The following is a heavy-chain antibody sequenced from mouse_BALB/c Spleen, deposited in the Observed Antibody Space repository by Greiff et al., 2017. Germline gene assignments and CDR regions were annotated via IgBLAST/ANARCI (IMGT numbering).Heavy chain of an antibody. CDR1: GFSLTSYG. Sequence: VKLVESGPGLVAPSQSLSITCTVSGFSLTSYGVHWVRQPPGKGLEWLGVIWAGGSTNYNSALMSRLSISKDNSKSQVFLKMNSLQTDDTAMYYCARDYYGSSGMDYWGQGTSVTVSS. J-gene: IGHJ4*01. CDR2: IWAGGST. CDR3: ARDYYGSSGMDY. V-gene: IGHV2-9*02. D-gene: IGHD1-1*01.